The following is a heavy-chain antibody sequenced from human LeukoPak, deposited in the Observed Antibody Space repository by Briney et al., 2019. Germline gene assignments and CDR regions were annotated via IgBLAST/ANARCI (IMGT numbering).Heavy chain of an antibody. CDR3: ASPTYYYDSSGLDWYFDL. V-gene: IGHV4-61*02. D-gene: IGHD3-22*01. J-gene: IGHJ2*01. CDR1: GGSNSSGSDY. CDR2: IYTSGST. Sequence: SQTLSLTCTVSGGSNSSGSDYWGWIRQPAGEGLEWIGRIYTSGSTNYNPSLKSRVTISVDTSKNQFSLKLSSVTAADTAVYDCASPTYYYDSSGLDWYFDLWGRGTLVTISS.